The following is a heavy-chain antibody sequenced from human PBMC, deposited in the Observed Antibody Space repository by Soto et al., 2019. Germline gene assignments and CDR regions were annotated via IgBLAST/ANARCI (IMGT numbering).Heavy chain of an antibody. V-gene: IGHV4-59*01. Sequence: PSETLSLTCTVSGGSISSYYWSWIRQPPGKGLEWIGYIYYSGSTNYNPSLKSRVTISVDTSKNQFSLKLSSVTAADTAVYYCARVGEQLDYYFDYWGQGTLVTVSS. D-gene: IGHD6-6*01. CDR2: IYYSGST. CDR1: GGSISSYY. CDR3: ARVGEQLDYYFDY. J-gene: IGHJ4*02.